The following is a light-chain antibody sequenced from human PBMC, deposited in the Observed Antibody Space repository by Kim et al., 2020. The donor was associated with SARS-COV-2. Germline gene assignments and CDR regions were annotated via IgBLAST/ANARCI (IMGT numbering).Light chain of an antibody. CDR1: SLRSYY. CDR2: GKN. Sequence: SSALTQDPAMSVALGQTVRITCQGDSLRSYYASWYQQKPGQAPVLVIYGKNNRPSGIPDRFSGSSSGNTASLTITGAQAEDEADDYCNSRDSSGNHWVFGGGTKLTVL. V-gene: IGLV3-19*01. J-gene: IGLJ3*02. CDR3: NSRDSSGNHWV.